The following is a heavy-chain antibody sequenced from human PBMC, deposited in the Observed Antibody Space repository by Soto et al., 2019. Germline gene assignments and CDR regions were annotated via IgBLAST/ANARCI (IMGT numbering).Heavy chain of an antibody. CDR3: ARDGMGIKNAFDI. J-gene: IGHJ3*02. CDR2: IYYSGST. D-gene: IGHD7-27*01. CDR1: GGSISSSSYY. V-gene: IGHV4-39*07. Sequence: SETLSLTCTVSGGSISSSSYYWGWIRQPPGKGLEWIGSIYYSGSTYYNPSLKSRVTISVDTSKNQFSLKLSSVTAADTAVYYCARDGMGIKNAFDIWGQGTMVTVSS.